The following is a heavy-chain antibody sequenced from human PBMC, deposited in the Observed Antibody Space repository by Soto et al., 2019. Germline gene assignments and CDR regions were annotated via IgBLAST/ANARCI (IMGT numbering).Heavy chain of an antibody. Sequence: PGGSLRLSCAASGFTFSSYGMHWVRQAPGKGLEWVAVISYDGSNKYYADSVKGRFTISRDNSKNTLYLQMNSLRAEDTAVYYCAKDYDFWSGYRYGMDVWGQGTTVTVSS. J-gene: IGHJ6*02. CDR3: AKDYDFWSGYRYGMDV. CDR1: GFTFSSYG. D-gene: IGHD3-3*01. CDR2: ISYDGSNK. V-gene: IGHV3-30*18.